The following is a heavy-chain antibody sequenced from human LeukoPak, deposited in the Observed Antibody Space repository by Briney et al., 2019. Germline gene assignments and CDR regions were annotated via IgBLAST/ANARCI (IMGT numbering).Heavy chain of an antibody. Sequence: SETLSLTCAVYGGSFSGFYWSWLRRPPGKGLEWIGEISHRGNTNYNPSLKSRVTISVDTSKNQFSLDLSSVTAADTAVYFCEREIAAARGAFDIWGQGTLVTVSS. CDR2: ISHRGNT. CDR3: EREIAAARGAFDI. D-gene: IGHD6-13*01. V-gene: IGHV4-34*01. J-gene: IGHJ3*02. CDR1: GGSFSGFY.